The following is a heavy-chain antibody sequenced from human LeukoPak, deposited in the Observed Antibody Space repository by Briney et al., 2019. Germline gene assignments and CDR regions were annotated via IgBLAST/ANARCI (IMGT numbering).Heavy chain of an antibody. V-gene: IGHV4-30-2*01. CDR1: GGSISSGGYY. J-gene: IGHJ4*02. CDR3: ARSIAARVHYFDY. CDR2: IYHSGST. Sequence: NPSQTLSLTCTVSGGSISSGGYYWSWIRQPPGKGLEWIGYIYHSGSTYYNPSPKSRVTISVDRSKNQFSLKLSSVTAADTAVYYCARSIAARVHYFDYWGQGTLVTVSS. D-gene: IGHD6-6*01.